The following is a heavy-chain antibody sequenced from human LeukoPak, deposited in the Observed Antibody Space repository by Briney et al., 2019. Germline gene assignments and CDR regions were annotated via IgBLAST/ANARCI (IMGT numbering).Heavy chain of an antibody. Sequence: PGGSLRLSCAASGFTFGSSWMCWVRQAPGRGLERVAIINPDGSKKYYMGSVKGRFTISRDYVKNSLYLQMDSLRAEDTAVYYCARDSAYSAFDYWGQGALVTVSS. V-gene: IGHV3-7*01. CDR2: INPDGSKK. CDR3: ARDSAYSAFDY. D-gene: IGHD4-11*01. CDR1: GFTFGSSW. J-gene: IGHJ4*02.